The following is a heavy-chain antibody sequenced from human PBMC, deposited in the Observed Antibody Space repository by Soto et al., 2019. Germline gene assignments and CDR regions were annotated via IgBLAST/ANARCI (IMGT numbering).Heavy chain of an antibody. D-gene: IGHD6-19*01. CDR2: ISYDGSNK. CDR3: AKDLWLVQFYYYYGMDV. V-gene: IGHV3-30*18. CDR1: GFTFSSYG. Sequence: GGSLRLSCAASGFTFSSYGMHWVRQAPGKGLEWVAVISYDGSNKYYADSVKGRFTISRDNSKNTLYLQMNSLRAEDTAVYYCAKDLWLVQFYYYYGMDVWGQGTTVTVSS. J-gene: IGHJ6*02.